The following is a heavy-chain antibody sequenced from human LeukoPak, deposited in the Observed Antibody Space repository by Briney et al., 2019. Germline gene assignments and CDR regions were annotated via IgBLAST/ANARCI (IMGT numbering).Heavy chain of an antibody. D-gene: IGHD3-22*01. CDR1: GGSISSYY. J-gene: IGHJ4*02. V-gene: IGHV4-4*07. CDR3: AREDSSGYGLYYFDY. CDR2: IYTSGST. Sequence: SETLSLTCTVSGGSISSYYWSWIRQPAGKGLEWIGRIYTSGSTNYNPSLKSRVTMSLDTSKNQFSLKLSSVTAADTAVYYCAREDSSGYGLYYFDYWGQGTLVTVSS.